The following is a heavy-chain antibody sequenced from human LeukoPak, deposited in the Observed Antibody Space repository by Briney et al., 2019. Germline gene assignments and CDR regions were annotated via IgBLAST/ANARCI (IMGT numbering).Heavy chain of an antibody. CDR2: ISGSGGST. V-gene: IGHV3-23*01. CDR3: AKDPGPGGSGNY. CDR1: GFTFRSFA. Sequence: GGSWRFSCEAPGFTFRSFAMSWVRQAQGKGRGWVSAISGSGGSTYYADSVKGRFTISRDNSKNTLYLQMNSLRAEDTAVYYCAKDPGPGGSGNYWGQGTLVTVSS. D-gene: IGHD3-10*01. J-gene: IGHJ4*02.